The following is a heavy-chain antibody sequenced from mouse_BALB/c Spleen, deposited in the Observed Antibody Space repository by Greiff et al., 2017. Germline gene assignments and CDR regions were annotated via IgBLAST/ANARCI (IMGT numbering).Heavy chain of an antibody. J-gene: IGHJ2*01. V-gene: IGHV14-4*02. CDR3: NARSGGATDYFDN. D-gene: IGHD3-1*01. Sequence: EVQLHQSGAELVRSGASVKLSCTASGFNIKDYYMHCVKQRPAQGLEWIGWIDPENGDTEYAPKFQGKATMTADTSSNTAYLQLSSLTSEDTAVYDGNARSGGATDYFDNRGQGTTLTVSS. CDR1: GFNIKDYY. CDR2: IDPENGDT.